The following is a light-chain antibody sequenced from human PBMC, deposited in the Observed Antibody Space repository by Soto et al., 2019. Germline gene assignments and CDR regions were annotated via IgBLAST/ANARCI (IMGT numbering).Light chain of an antibody. CDR2: GAS. V-gene: IGKV3-15*01. CDR3: QQYNNWPPDRT. CDR1: QSVGSN. Sequence: EIVMTQSPATLSVSPGERATLSCRASQSVGSNLAWYQQKPGQAPRHLIYGASTRATGIPARFSGSGSGTEFTLTISSLQSEDFAIYFCQQYNNWPPDRTFGQGTKVEIK. J-gene: IGKJ1*01.